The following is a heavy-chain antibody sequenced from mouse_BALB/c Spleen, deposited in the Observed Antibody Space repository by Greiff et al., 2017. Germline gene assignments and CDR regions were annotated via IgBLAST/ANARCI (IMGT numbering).Heavy chain of an antibody. CDR3: ARGGSSFFDY. D-gene: IGHD1-1*01. Sequence: QVQLQQSGAELVRPGSSVKISCKASGYAFSSYWMNWVKQRPGQGLEWIGQIYPGDGDTNYNGKFKGKATLTADKSSSTAYMQLSSLTSEDSAVYFCARGGSSFFDYWGQGTTLTVSA. CDR1: GYAFSSYW. CDR2: IYPGDGDT. J-gene: IGHJ2*01. V-gene: IGHV1-80*01.